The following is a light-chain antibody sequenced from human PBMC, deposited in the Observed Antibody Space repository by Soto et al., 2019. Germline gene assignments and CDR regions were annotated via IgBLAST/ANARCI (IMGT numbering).Light chain of an antibody. CDR1: QRVTSSY. Sequence: ETVLTQSPGTLSLSPGERATLSCRASQRVTSSYLAWYQQKPGQPPRLLIYGASSRATGIPDRFSGSGSGTDFTITISRLEHEDFAVYYCQQYGTSLSWTFGKGTKVEIK. CDR2: GAS. CDR3: QQYGTSLSWT. V-gene: IGKV3-20*01. J-gene: IGKJ1*01.